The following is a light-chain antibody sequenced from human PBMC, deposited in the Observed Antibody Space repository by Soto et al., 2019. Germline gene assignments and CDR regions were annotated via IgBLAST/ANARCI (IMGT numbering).Light chain of an antibody. CDR3: QQRSIWPWT. Sequence: PATLSPSPGERAPVAWGASQSVSNFLAWYQQKPGQAPRLLIYDTSDRATGRPARFSGSGSGTDFTLTISSLEPEDFAVFYCQQRSIWPWTFGQGTKVDIK. CDR2: DTS. V-gene: IGKV3-11*01. CDR1: QSVSNF. J-gene: IGKJ1*01.